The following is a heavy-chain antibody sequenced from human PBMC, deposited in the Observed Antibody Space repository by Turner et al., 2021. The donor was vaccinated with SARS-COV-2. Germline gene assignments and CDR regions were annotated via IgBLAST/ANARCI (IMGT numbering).Heavy chain of an antibody. V-gene: IGHV1-24*01. Sequence: QVPLVQSGAEAKTPGASVKVSCKVSGYTLTELSMPWVRKAPGKGLEWMGGVDPEDGETIYAQKFQGRVTMTEDTSTDTDYMELSSLRSEDTAVYYCATGFPRVGASDYYYYYYGMDVWGQGTTVTVSS. D-gene: IGHD1-26*01. J-gene: IGHJ6*02. CDR3: ATGFPRVGASDYYYYYYGMDV. CDR1: GYTLTELS. CDR2: VDPEDGET.